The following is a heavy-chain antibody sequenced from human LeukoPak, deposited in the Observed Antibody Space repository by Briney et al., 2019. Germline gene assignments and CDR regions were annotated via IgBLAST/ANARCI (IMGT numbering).Heavy chain of an antibody. CDR1: GGSISSGGYY. Sequence: PSETLSLTCTVSGGSISSGGYYWSWIRQHPGKGLEWIGYIYYSGSTYYNPSLKSRVTISADTSKNQFSLKLSSVTAADTAVYYCARERSSGYSDAFDIWGQGTMVTVSS. CDR2: IYYSGST. J-gene: IGHJ3*02. CDR3: ARERSSGYSDAFDI. V-gene: IGHV4-31*03. D-gene: IGHD3-22*01.